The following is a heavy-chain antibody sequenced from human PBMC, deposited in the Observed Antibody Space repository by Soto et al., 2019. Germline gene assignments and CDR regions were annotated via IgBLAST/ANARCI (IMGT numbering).Heavy chain of an antibody. CDR3: ARDFVVVVAATPYNWFDP. Sequence: ASVKVSCKASGYTFTSYGISWVRQAPGQGLEWMGWISAYNGNTNYAQKLQGRVTMTTDTSTSTAYMELRSLRSDDTAVYYCARDFVVVVAATPYNWFDPWGQGTLVTVSS. J-gene: IGHJ5*02. V-gene: IGHV1-18*01. CDR1: GYTFTSYG. CDR2: ISAYNGNT. D-gene: IGHD2-15*01.